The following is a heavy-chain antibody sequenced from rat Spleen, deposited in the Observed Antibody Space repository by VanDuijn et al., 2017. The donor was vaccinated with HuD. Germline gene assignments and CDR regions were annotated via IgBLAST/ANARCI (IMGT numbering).Heavy chain of an antibody. Sequence: EVQLVESGGGLVQPGRSMKLSCAASGFTFSDYYMAWVRQAPKKGLEWVASISTGGDDTYYRDSVKGRFTISRDDEESTLYLQMDSLRSEDTATYYCARHYGGYSEYVMDAWGQGASVTVSS. D-gene: IGHD1-11*01. J-gene: IGHJ4*01. V-gene: IGHV5-25*01. CDR1: GFTFSDYY. CDR3: ARHYGGYSEYVMDA. CDR2: ISTGGDDT.